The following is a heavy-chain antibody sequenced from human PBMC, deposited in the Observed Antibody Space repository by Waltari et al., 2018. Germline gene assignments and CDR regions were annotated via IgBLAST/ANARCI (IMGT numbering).Heavy chain of an antibody. CDR3: ARGVAAGSTYYYGMDV. CDR2: IYYSGGT. V-gene: IGHV4-30-4*08. D-gene: IGHD6-13*01. J-gene: IGHJ6*02. Sequence: QVQLQESGPGLVKPSQTLSLTCTVSGGSISSGDSYWSWIRQPPGKGLEWIGYIYYSGGTYFNPSLKSRLTISVDTSKNQFSLKLSSVTAADTAVYYCARGVAAGSTYYYGMDVWGQGTTVTVSS. CDR1: GGSISSGDSY.